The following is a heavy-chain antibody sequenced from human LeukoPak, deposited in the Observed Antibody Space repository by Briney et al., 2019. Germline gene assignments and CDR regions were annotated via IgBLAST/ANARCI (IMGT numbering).Heavy chain of an antibody. V-gene: IGHV4-39*01. J-gene: IGHJ5*02. D-gene: IGHD2-2*02. CDR3: ASLLIVVVPAAIGGFDP. CDR2: IYYSGST. CDR1: GGSISSSSYY. Sequence: SETLSLTCTVSGGSISSSSYYWGWIRQPPGTGLEWIGSIYYSGSTYYNPSLKSRVTISVDTSKNQFSLKLSSVTAADTAVYYCASLLIVVVPAAIGGFDPWGQGTLVTVSS.